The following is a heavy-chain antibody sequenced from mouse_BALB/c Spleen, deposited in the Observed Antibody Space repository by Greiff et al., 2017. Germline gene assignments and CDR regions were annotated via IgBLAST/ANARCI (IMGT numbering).Heavy chain of an antibody. D-gene: IGHD2-10*02. CDR1: GYSITSDYA. CDR3: ARGGYGNFYFDY. J-gene: IGHJ2*01. Sequence: EVKLVESGPGLVKPSQSLSLTCTVTGYSITSDYAWNWIRQFPGNKLEWMGYISYSGSTSYNPSLKSRISITRDTSKNQFFLQLNSVTTEDTATYYCARGGYGNFYFDYWGQGTTLTVSS. CDR2: ISYSGST. V-gene: IGHV3-2*02.